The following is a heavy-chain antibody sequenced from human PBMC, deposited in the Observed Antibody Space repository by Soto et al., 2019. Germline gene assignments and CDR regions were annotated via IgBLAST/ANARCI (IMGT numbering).Heavy chain of an antibody. CDR3: ARGVTMVRGVIHTPDFDY. V-gene: IGHV4-31*03. J-gene: IGHJ4*02. CDR2: IYYSWST. CDR1: GGSISSGGYY. Sequence: QVQLQESGPGLVKPSQTLSLTCTVSGGSISSGGYYWGWIRQHPGKGLEWVGYIYYSWSTYYNPSLKGRVTISVDTSKNQFSLKLSSVTAADTAVYYCARGVTMVRGVIHTPDFDYWGQGTLVTVSS. D-gene: IGHD3-10*01.